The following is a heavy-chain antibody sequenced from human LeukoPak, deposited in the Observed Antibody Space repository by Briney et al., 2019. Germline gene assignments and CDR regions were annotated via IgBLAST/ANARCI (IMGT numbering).Heavy chain of an antibody. Sequence: PSETLSLTCAVYGGSFSGYYWSWVRQAPGKGLEWVSVIYSGGSTYYADSVKGRFTISRDNSKNTLYLQMNSLRAEDTAVYYCARGERWLYFDYWGQGTLVTVSS. V-gene: IGHV3-53*01. D-gene: IGHD5-24*01. CDR3: ARGERWLYFDY. J-gene: IGHJ4*02. CDR2: IYSGGST. CDR1: GGSFSGYY.